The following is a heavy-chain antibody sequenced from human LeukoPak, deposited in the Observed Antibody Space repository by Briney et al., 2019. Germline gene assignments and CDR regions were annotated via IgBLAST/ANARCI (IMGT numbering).Heavy chain of an antibody. D-gene: IGHD3-22*01. CDR2: ISYDGSNK. J-gene: IGHJ4*02. CDR3: ARDETITMITG. Sequence: GGSLRLSCAASGFTFSSYGMHWVRQAPGKGLEWVAVISYDGSNKYYADSVKGRFTISRDNAKNSLYLQMNSLRAEDTAAYYCARDETITMITGWGQGTLVTVSS. V-gene: IGHV3-30*03. CDR1: GFTFSSYG.